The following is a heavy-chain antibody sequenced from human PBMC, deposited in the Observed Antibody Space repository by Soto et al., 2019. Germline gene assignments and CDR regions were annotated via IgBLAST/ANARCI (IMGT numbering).Heavy chain of an antibody. J-gene: IGHJ3*02. D-gene: IGHD6-19*01. V-gene: IGHV4-30-2*01. Sequence: SETLSLTCAVSGDSISGGGYSGSWIRQPPGKGLEWIGYIYHSGSTYYNPSLKSRVTISVDRSKNQFSLKLSSVTAADTAVYYCAREQYRSGWYGAFDIWGQGTMVTVSS. CDR3: AREQYRSGWYGAFDI. CDR2: IYHSGST. CDR1: GDSISGGGYS.